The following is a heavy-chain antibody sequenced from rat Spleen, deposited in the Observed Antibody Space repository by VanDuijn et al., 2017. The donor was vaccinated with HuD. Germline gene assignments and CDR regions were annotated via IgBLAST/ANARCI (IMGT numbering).Heavy chain of an antibody. CDR3: ARPSGGGDYYVMDA. CDR2: ISPSGGST. D-gene: IGHD1-1*01. CDR1: GFTFSNYD. V-gene: IGHV5-25*01. Sequence: EVQLVESGGGLVQPGRSLKLSCAASGFTFSNYDMAWVRQAPTKGLEWVASISPSGGSTYYRDSVKGRFTVSRDNAKSTLYLQMDSLGAEDTATYYCARPSGGGDYYVMDAWGQGASVTVSS. J-gene: IGHJ4*01.